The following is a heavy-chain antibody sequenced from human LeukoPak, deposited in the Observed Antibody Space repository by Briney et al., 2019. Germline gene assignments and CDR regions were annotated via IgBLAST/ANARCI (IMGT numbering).Heavy chain of an antibody. J-gene: IGHJ5*02. Sequence: ASVKVSCKASGYTFTGYYIHWVRQAPGQGLEWMGWINPNSGGTNYAQKFQGRVTMTRDTSISTAYMELSRLRSDDTAVYYCARSGRYCSSTSCRNWFDPWGQGTLVTVSS. CDR1: GYTFTGYY. V-gene: IGHV1-2*02. D-gene: IGHD2-2*01. CDR2: INPNSGGT. CDR3: ARSGRYCSSTSCRNWFDP.